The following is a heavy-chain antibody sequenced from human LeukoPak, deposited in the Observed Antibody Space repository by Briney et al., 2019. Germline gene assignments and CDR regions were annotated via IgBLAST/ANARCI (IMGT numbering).Heavy chain of an antibody. J-gene: IGHJ6*04. V-gene: IGHV6-1*01. CDR3: ARAANSRVAAAGIWFMDV. CDR2: TYYRSKRYN. CDR1: GDSVSSNSAA. Sequence: SQTLSLTCAISGDSVSSNSAAWNWIRQSPSRGLEWLGRTYYRSKRYNDYAVSVKSRITINPDTSTNQFCLQLNSVTPEDTAVYYCARAANSRVAAAGIWFMDVWGKGTTVTVSS. D-gene: IGHD6-13*01.